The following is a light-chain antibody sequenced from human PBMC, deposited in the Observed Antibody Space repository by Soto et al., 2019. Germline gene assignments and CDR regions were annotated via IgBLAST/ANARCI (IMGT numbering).Light chain of an antibody. CDR2: EVT. CDR1: SGDIGAYNY. Sequence: QSVLTQPASVSGSPGQSVTISCTGTSGDIGAYNYVSWYQQHPGKAPRLMIFEVTNRPSGVSYRFSGSKSANTASLTISGLQAEDEADYYCSSYTSTGTYVIFGGGTKVTVL. V-gene: IGLV2-14*01. CDR3: SSYTSTGTYVI. J-gene: IGLJ2*01.